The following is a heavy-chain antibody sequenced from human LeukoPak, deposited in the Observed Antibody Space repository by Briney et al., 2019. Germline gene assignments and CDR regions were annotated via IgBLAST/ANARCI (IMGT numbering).Heavy chain of an antibody. Sequence: ASVKASCKASGYTCTSYGISWVRQAPGQGLEWMGWISAYNGNTNYAQKLQGRVTMTTDTSASTAYMELRSLRSDDTAVYYCARDRPTYYYGSGSFQHYYGMDVWGQGTTVTVSS. CDR3: ARDRPTYYYGSGSFQHYYGMDV. V-gene: IGHV1-18*01. CDR2: ISAYNGNT. J-gene: IGHJ6*02. CDR1: GYTCTSYG. D-gene: IGHD3-10*01.